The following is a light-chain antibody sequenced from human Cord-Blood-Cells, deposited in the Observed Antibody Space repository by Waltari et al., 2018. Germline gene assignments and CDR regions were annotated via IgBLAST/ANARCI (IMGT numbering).Light chain of an antibody. J-gene: IGLJ3*02. Sequence: QSALTQPASVSGSPGQSTIIPCPGTSSDVGSYYLVSWYQQPPGKAPKLIVYEGSKPPSGVSNLFAGSKSGNTASLTISGLQAEDEADYYCCSYAGSRTLVFGGGTKLTVI. CDR2: EGS. V-gene: IGLV2-23*01. CDR3: CSYAGSRTLV. CDR1: SSDVGSYYL.